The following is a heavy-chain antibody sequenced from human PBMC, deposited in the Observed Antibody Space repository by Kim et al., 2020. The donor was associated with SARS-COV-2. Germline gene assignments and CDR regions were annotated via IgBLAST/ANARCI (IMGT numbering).Heavy chain of an antibody. Sequence: SETLSLNCEVSDVSFRRYYWSWIRQSPGTGLEWIGEFSHEGVKRINPSFGGRLSLLTNSAMNQFFLRLTSMTVADTGLYFCVFGVVDEDSAFDSWGQGAHVTVSS. CDR3: VFGVVDEDSAFDS. J-gene: IGHJ4*02. CDR2: FSHEGVK. D-gene: IGHD3-16*01. V-gene: IGHV4-34*01. CDR1: DVSFRRYY.